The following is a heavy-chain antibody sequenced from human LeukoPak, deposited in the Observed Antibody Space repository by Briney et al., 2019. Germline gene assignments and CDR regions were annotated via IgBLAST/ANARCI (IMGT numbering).Heavy chain of an antibody. CDR2: MNPNSGNT. V-gene: IGHV1-8*03. J-gene: IGHJ3*02. CDR1: GYTFTSYD. D-gene: IGHD2-2*01. CDR3: ARVLRGSTSYDAFDI. Sequence: ASVKVSCKASGYTFTSYDINWVRQAAGQGLEWMGWMNPNSGNTGYAQKFQGRVTITRNASISTAYMELSSLRSEDTAVYYCARVLRGSTSYDAFDIWGQGTMVTVSS.